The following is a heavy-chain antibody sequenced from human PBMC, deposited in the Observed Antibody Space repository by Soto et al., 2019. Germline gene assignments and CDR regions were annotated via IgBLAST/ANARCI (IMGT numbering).Heavy chain of an antibody. CDR3: ARITIFGVVPGYHYYGMDV. Sequence: SETLSLTCPVSGGSISSRSYYWGWVRQPPGKGLEWIASVYSSGIAYYSNSLKSRVTISVDTSKNQFSLKLRSVTAADTAVYYCARITIFGVVPGYHYYGMDVWGQVSTVPDCS. J-gene: IGHJ6*02. V-gene: IGHV4-39*01. CDR1: GGSISSRSYY. D-gene: IGHD3-3*01. CDR2: VYSSGIA.